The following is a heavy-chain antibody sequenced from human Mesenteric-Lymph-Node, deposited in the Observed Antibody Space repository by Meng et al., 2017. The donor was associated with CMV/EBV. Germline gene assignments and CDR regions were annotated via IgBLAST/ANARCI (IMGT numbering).Heavy chain of an antibody. CDR2: IYWDDDK. Sequence: CTFSRFSLSTTGVGMGWIRQPPGKALEWLALIYWDDDKRYSPSLKSRLTITKDTSKNQVVLTMASVDPVDTATYYCAHLFRSGYDYWGQGTLVTVSS. CDR1: RFSLSTTGVG. J-gene: IGHJ4*02. D-gene: IGHD5-12*01. V-gene: IGHV2-5*02. CDR3: AHLFRSGYDY.